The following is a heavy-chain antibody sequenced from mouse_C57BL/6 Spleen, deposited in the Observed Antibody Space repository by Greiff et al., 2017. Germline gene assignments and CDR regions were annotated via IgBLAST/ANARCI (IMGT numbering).Heavy chain of an antibody. CDR1: GYSITSGYD. D-gene: IGHD1-1*01. V-gene: IGHV3-1*01. CDR2: ISYSGST. CDR3: ATDYGSSYWYFDV. J-gene: IGHJ1*03. Sequence: EVQVVESGPGMVKPSQSLSLTCTVTGYSITSGYDWHWIRHFPGNKLEWMGYISYSGSTNYNPSLKSRISITHDTSKNHFFLKLNSVTTEDTATYYCATDYGSSYWYFDVWGTGTTVTVSS.